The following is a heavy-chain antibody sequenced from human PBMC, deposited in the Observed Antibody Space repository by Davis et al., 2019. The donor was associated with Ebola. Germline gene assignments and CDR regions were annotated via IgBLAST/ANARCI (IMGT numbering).Heavy chain of an antibody. CDR3: ASPARGVNPYYYYGMDV. D-gene: IGHD1-14*01. Sequence: MPSETLSLTCTVSGGSISSSSYHWGWIRQPPGKGLEWIGSIYYSGSTYYNPSLKSRVTISVDTSKNQFSLKLSSVTAADTAVYYCASPARGVNPYYYYGMDVWGQGTTVTVSS. J-gene: IGHJ6*02. CDR1: GGSISSSSYH. V-gene: IGHV4-39*01. CDR2: IYYSGST.